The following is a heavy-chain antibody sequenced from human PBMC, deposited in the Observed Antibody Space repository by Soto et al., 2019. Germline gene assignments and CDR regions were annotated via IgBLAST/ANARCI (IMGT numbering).Heavy chain of an antibody. J-gene: IGHJ3*02. V-gene: IGHV1-69*13. CDR1: GGTFSSYA. D-gene: IGHD6-19*01. CDR3: ARGVEFSGLLYVPPNSFDI. Sequence: SVKLSCKASGGTFSSYAISWVRQAPGQGLEWMGGIIPIFGTANYAQKFQGRVTITADESTSTAYMELSSLRSEDTAVYYCARGVEFSGLLYVPPNSFDICGPGTILTVS. CDR2: IIPIFGTA.